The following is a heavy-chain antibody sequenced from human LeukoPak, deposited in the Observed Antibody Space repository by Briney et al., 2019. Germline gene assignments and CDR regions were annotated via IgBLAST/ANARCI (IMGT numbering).Heavy chain of an antibody. V-gene: IGHV3-74*01. CDR2: INSDGSTT. Sequence: GGSLRLSCAASGFTFSSYGMHWVRQAPGKGLVWVSRINSDGSTTSYADSVKGRFTISRDNAKNTLYLQMNSLRAEDTAVYYCARVPLSTRSSGWAGTFDPWGQGTLVTVSS. CDR1: GFTFSSYG. J-gene: IGHJ5*02. D-gene: IGHD6-19*01. CDR3: ARVPLSTRSSGWAGTFDP.